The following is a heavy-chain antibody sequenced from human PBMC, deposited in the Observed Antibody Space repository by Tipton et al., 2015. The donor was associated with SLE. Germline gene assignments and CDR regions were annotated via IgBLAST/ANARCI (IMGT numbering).Heavy chain of an antibody. V-gene: IGHV4-31*02. CDR3: ARGARILADAFDI. J-gene: IGHJ3*02. CDR1: GGSISNGAYF. CDR2: IYYSGST. Sequence: LRLSCTVSGGSISNGAYFWSCIRQHPGKGLEWIGNIYYSGSTNYNPSLKSRVTISRDTSKNQFSLKLNSVTAADTAVYYCARGARILADAFDIWGQGTLVTVSS.